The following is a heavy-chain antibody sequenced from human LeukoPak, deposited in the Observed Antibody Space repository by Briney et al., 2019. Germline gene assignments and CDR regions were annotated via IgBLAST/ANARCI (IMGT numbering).Heavy chain of an antibody. CDR1: GNTPTELS. V-gene: IGHV1-24*01. CDR2: FDPEDGEI. D-gene: IGHD5-12*01. J-gene: IGHJ4*02. CDR3: VTVESSKSDDDAAADFYFVY. Sequence: ASVKVSCKVSGNTPTELSTHWVRQAPGKGPEWMGGFDPEDGEIIYAEKFQGRVAMTEDTSSDTAYMDLSRLASDDTAVYYCVTVESSKSDDDAAADFYFVYWGQGSQVTVSS.